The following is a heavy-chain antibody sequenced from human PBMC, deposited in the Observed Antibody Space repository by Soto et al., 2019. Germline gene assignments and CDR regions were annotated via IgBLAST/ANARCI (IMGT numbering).Heavy chain of an antibody. CDR2: TYYRSKWYN. Sequence: SQTLSLTCAISGDSVSSKSAAWNWIRQSPSRGLEWLGRTYYRSKWYNDYAVSVKSRITINPDTSKNQFSLQLNSVTPEDTAVYYCARSEYDFWSGYYTFTGPGWFDPWGQGTLVTVSS. D-gene: IGHD3-3*01. J-gene: IGHJ5*02. CDR1: GDSVSSKSAA. CDR3: ARSEYDFWSGYYTFTGPGWFDP. V-gene: IGHV6-1*01.